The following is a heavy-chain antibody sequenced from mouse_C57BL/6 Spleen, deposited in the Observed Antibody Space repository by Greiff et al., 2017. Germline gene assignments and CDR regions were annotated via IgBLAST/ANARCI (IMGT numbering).Heavy chain of an antibody. Sequence: VQLQQSGAELVRPGASVTLSCKASGFTFTDYEMHWVKQTPVHGLEWIGGIDPETGGTAYNQKFKGKAIMTADKSSSTAYMELRSLTSEDSAVYYCTRAFLLYYFDCWGKGTTLTVSS. D-gene: IGHD2-3*01. CDR1: GFTFTDYE. CDR3: TRAFLLYYFDC. CDR2: IDPETGGT. J-gene: IGHJ2*01. V-gene: IGHV1-15*01.